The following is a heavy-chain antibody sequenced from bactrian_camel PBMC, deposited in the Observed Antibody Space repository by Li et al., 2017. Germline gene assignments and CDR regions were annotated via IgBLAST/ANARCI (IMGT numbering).Heavy chain of an antibody. CDR1: GFAFSGVA. J-gene: IGHJ4*01. CDR2: IDNDERTT. D-gene: IGHD3*01. CDR3: VRDRAPDGCHDYDY. V-gene: IGHV3S40*01. Sequence: VQLVESGGGLVQPGGSLRLSCAASGFAFSGVAMMWVRQAPGKGLEWVSQIDNDERTTFYADSVKGRFTISRDNAKSTLVLVLTSLKTEDTAMYYCVRDRAPDGCHDYDYWGQGTQVTVS.